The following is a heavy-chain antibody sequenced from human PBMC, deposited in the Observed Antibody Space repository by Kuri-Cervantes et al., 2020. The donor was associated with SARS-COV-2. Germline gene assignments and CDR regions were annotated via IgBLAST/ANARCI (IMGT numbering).Heavy chain of an antibody. D-gene: IGHD2-2*01. CDR3: TTDQVAGSYCSSTSCYEDY. Sequence: ETLSLTCAASGFTFSSYSMNWVRQAPGKGLEWVSSISSSSSYIYYADSVKGRFTISRDNAKNSLYLQMNSLRAEDTAVYYCTTDQVAGSYCSSTSCYEDYWGQGTLVTVSS. CDR1: GFTFSSYS. CDR2: ISSSSSYI. J-gene: IGHJ4*02. V-gene: IGHV3-21*01.